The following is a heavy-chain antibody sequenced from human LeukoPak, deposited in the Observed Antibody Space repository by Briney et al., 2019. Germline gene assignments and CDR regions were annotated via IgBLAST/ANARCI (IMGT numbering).Heavy chain of an antibody. Sequence: GGSLRLSCAASGFTFSNYGMHWVRRAPGKGLEWVAVISYDGSNRYYADSVKGRFIISRDNSKNTLSLQMNSLRAEDTAVYYCARDMVRGVIIHNPRRDWFDPWGQGTLVTVSS. J-gene: IGHJ5*02. V-gene: IGHV3-30*03. CDR1: GFTFSNYG. CDR3: ARDMVRGVIIHNPRRDWFDP. D-gene: IGHD3-10*01. CDR2: ISYDGSNR.